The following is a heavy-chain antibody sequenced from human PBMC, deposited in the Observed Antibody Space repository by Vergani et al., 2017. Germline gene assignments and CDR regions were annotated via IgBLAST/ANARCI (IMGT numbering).Heavy chain of an antibody. CDR2: ISGSGGST. Sequence: EVQLLESGGGLVQPGGSLRLSCAASGFTFSSYAMSWVRQAPGRGLEWVSAISGSGGSTYYADSVKGRFTISRDNSKNTLYLQMNSLRAADTAVYYCWTYSLWFGDSNQVFDYWGQGTLVTVSS. CDR1: GFTFSSYA. V-gene: IGHV3-23*01. J-gene: IGHJ4*02. D-gene: IGHD3-10*01. CDR3: WTYSLWFGDSNQVFDY.